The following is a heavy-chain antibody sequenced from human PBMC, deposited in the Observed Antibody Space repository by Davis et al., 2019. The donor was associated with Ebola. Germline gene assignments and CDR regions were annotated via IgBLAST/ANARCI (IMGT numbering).Heavy chain of an antibody. J-gene: IGHJ4*02. Sequence: PGKSLKLSCAASGFTFSSYWMSWVRQAPGKGLEWVANIKQDGSEKYYVDSVKGRFTISRDNAKNALYLQMNSLRDEDTAVYYCARGCYDSSGYYLDYWGQGTLVTVSS. CDR2: IKQDGSEK. CDR1: GFTFSSYW. V-gene: IGHV3-7*01. D-gene: IGHD3-22*01. CDR3: ARGCYDSSGYYLDY.